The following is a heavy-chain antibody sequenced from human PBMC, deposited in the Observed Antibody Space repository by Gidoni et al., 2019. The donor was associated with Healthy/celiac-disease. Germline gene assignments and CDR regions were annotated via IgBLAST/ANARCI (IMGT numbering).Heavy chain of an antibody. V-gene: IGHV3-30*18. J-gene: IGHJ4*02. CDR3: AKSGIAVAGALMGHIDY. D-gene: IGHD6-19*01. CDR1: GFTFSSYG. Sequence: QVQLVESGGGVVQPGRSLRLSCAASGFTFSSYGMHWVRQAPGKGVEWVAVISHDGSNKYYADSVKGRFTISRDNSKNTLYLQMNSLRAEDTAVYYCAKSGIAVAGALMGHIDYWGQGTLVTVSS. CDR2: ISHDGSNK.